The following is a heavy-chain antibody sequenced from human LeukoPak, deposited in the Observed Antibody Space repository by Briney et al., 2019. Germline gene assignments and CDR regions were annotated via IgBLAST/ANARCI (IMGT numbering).Heavy chain of an antibody. CDR1: GFTFSSYG. CDR3: AKDRRYFDWLSPYYFDY. V-gene: IGHV3-30*02. Sequence: GGSLRLSCAASGFTFSSYGMHWVRQAPGKGLEWVAFIRYDGSNKYYADSVKGRFTISRDNSKNTLYLQMNSLRAEDTAVYYCAKDRRYFDWLSPYYFDYWGQGTLVTVSS. CDR2: IRYDGSNK. J-gene: IGHJ4*02. D-gene: IGHD3-9*01.